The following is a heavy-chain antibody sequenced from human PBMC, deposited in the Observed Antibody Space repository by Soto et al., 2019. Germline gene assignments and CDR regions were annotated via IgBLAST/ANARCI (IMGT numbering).Heavy chain of an antibody. J-gene: IGHJ4*01. CDR3: ATGGVAILTTGAYFDS. CDR2: VIPLFGTS. V-gene: IGHV1-69*01. CDR1: GGAVRTYA. D-gene: IGHD4-17*01. Sequence: QVQLVQSGAEVKKPGSSVIVSCKASGGAVRTYAITWVRQAPGQGLEWMGAVIPLFGTSTYAQSFQGRLTITADESPSTVYLELRSLRSEDTATYFFATGGVAILTTGAYFDSWGEGTLVTVAS.